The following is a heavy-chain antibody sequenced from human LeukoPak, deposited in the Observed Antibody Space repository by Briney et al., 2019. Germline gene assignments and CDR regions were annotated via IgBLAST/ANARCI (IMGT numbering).Heavy chain of an antibody. CDR1: GFTFSSYA. J-gene: IGHJ4*02. V-gene: IGHV3-23*01. CDR2: INGNADST. D-gene: IGHD2/OR15-2a*01. CDR3: ANVRYKYGKDY. Sequence: GGSLRLSCAASGFTFSSYAMSWVRQAPGKGLEWVSGINGNADSTYYADSVKGRFTISRDNSKNTLYLQMNSLRAEDTAVYYCANVRYKYGKDYWSQGTLVTVSS.